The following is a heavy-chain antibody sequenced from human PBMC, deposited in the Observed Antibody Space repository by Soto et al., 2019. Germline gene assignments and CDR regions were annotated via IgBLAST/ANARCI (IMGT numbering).Heavy chain of an antibody. D-gene: IGHD3-10*02. J-gene: IGHJ3*01. CDR1: GGSMSSGGYY. CDR2: IYDSGTT. V-gene: IGHV4-30-4*01. CDR3: ASQNYVGACDL. Sequence: QVQLQESGPGLVKPSQTLSLTCTVSGGSMSSGGYYWRWIRQPPGEGLQWIGYIYDSGTTYYNPSIKSRVTISADTSKSQFSRMLISVTAADAAVYYCASQNYVGACDLWGQGTMVTVSS.